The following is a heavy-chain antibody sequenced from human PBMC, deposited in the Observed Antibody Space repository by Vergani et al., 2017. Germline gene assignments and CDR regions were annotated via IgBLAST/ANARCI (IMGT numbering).Heavy chain of an antibody. Sequence: QVQLVQSGAEVKKPGASVKVSCKASGYTFTSYAMHWVRQAPGQRLEWMGWINAGNDNTKDSQKFQGRVTITRDTSASTAYMELSSLRSEDTAVYYCARDTVVTAIRYYYYYGMDVWGQGTTVTVSS. J-gene: IGHJ6*02. CDR2: INAGNDNT. CDR1: GYTFTSYA. D-gene: IGHD2-21*02. CDR3: ARDTVVTAIRYYYYYGMDV. V-gene: IGHV1-3*01.